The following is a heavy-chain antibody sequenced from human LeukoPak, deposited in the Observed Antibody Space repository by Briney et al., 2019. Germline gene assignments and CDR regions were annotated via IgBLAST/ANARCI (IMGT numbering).Heavy chain of an antibody. D-gene: IGHD7-27*01. CDR3: ARDLGIVYYYGMDV. J-gene: IGHJ6*02. V-gene: IGHV3-21*01. Sequence: PGGSLRLSCAASGFTFSNYAMSWVRQVPGKGLEWVSSINNSSRYISYADSVNGRFTISRDNAKNSLYLQMNSLRAEDTAVYYCARDLGIVYYYGMDVWGQGTTVIVSS. CDR1: GFTFSNYA. CDR2: INNSSRYI.